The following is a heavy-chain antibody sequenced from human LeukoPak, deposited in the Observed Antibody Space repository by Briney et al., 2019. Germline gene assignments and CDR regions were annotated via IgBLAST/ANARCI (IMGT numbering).Heavy chain of an antibody. CDR1: GYTFTGYY. J-gene: IGHJ4*02. Sequence: GASVKVSCKASGYTFTGYYMHWVRQAPGQGLEWMGWINPNSGGTNYAQKFQGRVTMTRDTSISTAYMELSRLRSDDTAVYYCARTPYYYGSGSYHLKGWYYFDYWGQGTLVTVSS. CDR2: INPNSGGT. CDR3: ARTPYYYGSGSYHLKGWYYFDY. V-gene: IGHV1-2*02. D-gene: IGHD3-10*01.